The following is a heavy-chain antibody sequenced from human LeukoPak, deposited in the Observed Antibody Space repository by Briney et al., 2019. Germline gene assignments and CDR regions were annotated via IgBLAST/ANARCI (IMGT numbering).Heavy chain of an antibody. CDR1: GFTFSSYW. CDR2: IKQDGSEK. V-gene: IGHV3-7*01. CDR3: ASQSFGELAY. Sequence: GGSLRLSCAASGFTFSSYWMSWVRQAPGKGLEWVANIKQDGSEKYYVDSVKGRFTISRDDAKNSLYLQMNSLRTEDTAVYYCASQSFGELAYWGQGTLVTVSS. D-gene: IGHD3-10*01. J-gene: IGHJ4*02.